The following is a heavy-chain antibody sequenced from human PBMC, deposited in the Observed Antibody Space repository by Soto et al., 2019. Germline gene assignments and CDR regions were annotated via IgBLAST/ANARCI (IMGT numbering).Heavy chain of an antibody. CDR3: AKEAYYDILTGLGRLIDY. CDR1: GFTFSSYA. D-gene: IGHD3-9*01. J-gene: IGHJ4*02. Sequence: GGSLRLSCAASGFTFSSYAMSWVRQAPGKGLEWVSAISGSGGSTYYADSVKGRFTISRDNSKNTLYLQMNSLRAEDTAVYYCAKEAYYDILTGLGRLIDYWGQGTLVTVSS. CDR2: ISGSGGST. V-gene: IGHV3-23*01.